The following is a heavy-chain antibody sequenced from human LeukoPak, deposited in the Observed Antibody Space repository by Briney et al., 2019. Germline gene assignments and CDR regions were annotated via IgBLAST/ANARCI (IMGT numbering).Heavy chain of an antibody. Sequence: SETLSLTCTVSGASISSYYWSWIRQPPGKGLEWIGYIYYSGSTNYNPSLKSRVTISVDASKNQFSLRLSSVTAADTAVYYCARHRYYYDSSGYYYQPWGQGTLVTVSS. V-gene: IGHV4-59*01. CDR2: IYYSGST. D-gene: IGHD3-22*01. CDR3: ARHRYYYDSSGYYYQP. CDR1: GASISSYY. J-gene: IGHJ5*02.